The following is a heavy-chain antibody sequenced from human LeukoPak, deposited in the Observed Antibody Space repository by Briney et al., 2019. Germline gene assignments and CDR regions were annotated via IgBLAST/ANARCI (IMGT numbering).Heavy chain of an antibody. V-gene: IGHV4-39*07. D-gene: IGHD2-2*01. CDR2: IHYDGAT. J-gene: IGHJ6*02. CDR1: GGSISGRRYY. CDR3: ASTPLGYCSSTSCSHYYYYGMDV. Sequence: SETLSLTCSVSGGSISGRRYYWGWIRQPPGRGLEWIGSIHYDGATYYNPSLKSRVTISVDTSKNQFSLKLSSVTAADTAVYYCASTPLGYCSSTSCSHYYYYGMDVWGQGTTVTVSS.